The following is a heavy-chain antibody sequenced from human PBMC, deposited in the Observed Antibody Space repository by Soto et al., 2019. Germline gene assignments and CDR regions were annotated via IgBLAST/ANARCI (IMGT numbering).Heavy chain of an antibody. V-gene: IGHV3-33*01. CDR3: ARDTGIVDYGDYDYYYGMDV. CDR1: GFTFSSYG. CDR2: IWYDGSNK. Sequence: GGSLRLSCAASGFTFSSYGMHWVRQAPGKGLEWVAVIWYDGSNKYYADSVKGRFTISRDNSKNTLYLQMNSLRAEDTAVYYCARDTGIVDYGDYDYYYGMDVWGQGTTVTVSS. D-gene: IGHD4-17*01. J-gene: IGHJ6*02.